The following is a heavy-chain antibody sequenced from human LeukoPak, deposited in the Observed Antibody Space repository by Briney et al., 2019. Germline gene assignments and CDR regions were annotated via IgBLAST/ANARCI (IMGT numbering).Heavy chain of an antibody. CDR3: AKGYLTGYLVDAFDI. V-gene: IGHV3-7*03. CDR2: IKQDGSEK. CDR1: GFTFSSRDW. D-gene: IGHD3-9*01. J-gene: IGHJ3*02. Sequence: GSLRLSCVASGFTFSSRDWMTWVRQAPGKGLEWVANIKQDGSEKNYVDSVKGRFTISRDNAKNSVDLQMNSLRAEDTAVYYCAKGYLTGYLVDAFDIWGQGTMVTVSS.